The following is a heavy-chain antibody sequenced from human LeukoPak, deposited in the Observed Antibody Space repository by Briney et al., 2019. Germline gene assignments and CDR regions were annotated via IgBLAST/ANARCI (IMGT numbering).Heavy chain of an antibody. CDR1: GYTFTSYY. CDR3: AREVEYCSSTSCPPGLYYYYMDV. V-gene: IGHV1-46*01. CDR2: INPSGGST. D-gene: IGHD2-2*01. Sequence: ASVKVSCKASGYTFTSYYMHWVRQAPGQGLEWMGVINPSGGSTSYIQKFQGRVTMTRGTSTSTVYMELSSLRSEDTAVYYCAREVEYCSSTSCPPGLYYYYMDVWGKGTTVTVSS. J-gene: IGHJ6*03.